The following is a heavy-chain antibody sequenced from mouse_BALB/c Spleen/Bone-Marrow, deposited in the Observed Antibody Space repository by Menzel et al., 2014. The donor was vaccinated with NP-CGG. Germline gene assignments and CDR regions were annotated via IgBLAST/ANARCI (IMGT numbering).Heavy chain of an antibody. V-gene: IGHV1-53*01. J-gene: IGHJ2*01. Sequence: VQLQQSGAELVKPGASVKLSCKSSGYTFTTYYVYWVKQRPGQGLEWIGEINPSNGATNFNEKFTNKATLTVDKSSSTAYMQLSSLTSEDSAVYYCTRGRDYYGSSFVFDYWGQGTTLTVSP. CDR1: GYTFTTYY. D-gene: IGHD1-1*01. CDR2: INPSNGAT. CDR3: TRGRDYYGSSFVFDY.